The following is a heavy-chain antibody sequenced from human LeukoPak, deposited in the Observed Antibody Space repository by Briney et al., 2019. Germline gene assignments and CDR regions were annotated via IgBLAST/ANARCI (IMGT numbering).Heavy chain of an antibody. D-gene: IGHD4-23*01. J-gene: IGHJ3*02. V-gene: IGHV5-51*01. CDR3: ARGANGGAFDI. Sequence: GEALQISFKASGYRFTSNWIGWGRPVPGKGLECLGIIYPGDSGTRYSPSFQGQVTISVDKSITTAYLHWSSLKASDTAMYYCARGANGGAFDIWGHGTLVTVST. CDR2: IYPGDSGT. CDR1: GYRFTSNW.